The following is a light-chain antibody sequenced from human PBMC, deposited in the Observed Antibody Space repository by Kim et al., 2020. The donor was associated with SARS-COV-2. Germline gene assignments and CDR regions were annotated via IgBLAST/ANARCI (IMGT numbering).Light chain of an antibody. Sequence: GQRITISCSGSGSSIANNHLSWYQQLPGTAPKLLIYDNDKRPSGIPDRFSGSKSGTSATLGITGLQTGDEADYHCGTWDNSLSAVVFGGGTQLTVL. CDR2: DND. CDR3: GTWDNSLSAVV. J-gene: IGLJ2*01. V-gene: IGLV1-51*01. CDR1: GSSIANNH.